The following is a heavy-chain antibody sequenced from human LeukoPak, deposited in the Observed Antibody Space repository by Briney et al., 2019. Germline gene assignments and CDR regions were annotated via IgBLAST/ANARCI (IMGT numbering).Heavy chain of an antibody. CDR2: ISGSGGST. Sequence: GGSLRLSCVASGFTFSSYAMSWVRQAPGKGLEWVSAISGSGGSTYYADSVKGRFTISRDNSKNTLYLQMNSLRAEDTAVYYCASTDTAMAIFDYWGQGTLVTVSS. V-gene: IGHV3-23*01. CDR3: ASTDTAMAIFDY. J-gene: IGHJ4*02. CDR1: GFTFSSYA. D-gene: IGHD5-18*01.